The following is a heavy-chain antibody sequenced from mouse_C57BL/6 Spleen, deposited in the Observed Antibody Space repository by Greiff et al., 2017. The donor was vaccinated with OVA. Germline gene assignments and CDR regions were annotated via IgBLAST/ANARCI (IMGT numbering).Heavy chain of an antibody. J-gene: IGHJ2*01. CDR1: GFNIKDDY. CDR3: TTGKNYGNFYFDY. CDR2: IDPENGDT. D-gene: IGHD2-1*01. V-gene: IGHV14-4*01. Sequence: VQLKQSGAELVRPGASVKLSCTASGFNIKDDYMHWVKQRPEQGLEWIGWIDPENGDTEYASKFQGKATITADTSSNTAYLQLSSLTSEDTAVYYCTTGKNYGNFYFDYWGQGTTLTVSS.